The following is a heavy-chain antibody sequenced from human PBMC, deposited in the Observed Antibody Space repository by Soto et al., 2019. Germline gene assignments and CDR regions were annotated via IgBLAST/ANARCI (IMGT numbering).Heavy chain of an antibody. V-gene: IGHV1-2*02. CDR2: VTPRSGEV. CDR1: GYTFTDYH. CDR3: ARVPILGPTGDFDY. D-gene: IGHD1-26*01. J-gene: IGHJ4*02. Sequence: QVHLVQSGADVKRPGDSVKVSCQASGYTFTDYHIHWVRQAPGQGLEWVGRVTPRSGEVSYSPKFQGRVTLTRDTSISTAYMELTTLKFDDTAVFYCARVPILGPTGDFDYWGQGTLATVSS.